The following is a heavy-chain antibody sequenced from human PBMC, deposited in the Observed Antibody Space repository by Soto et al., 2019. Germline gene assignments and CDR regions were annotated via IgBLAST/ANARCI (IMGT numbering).Heavy chain of an antibody. CDR2: FYYSGST. CDR3: ARISVASRYMDV. V-gene: IGHV4-39*01. D-gene: IGHD5-12*01. CDR1: CGSIINSSYY. Sequence: PSETLRLTSTVACGSIINSSYYWSCIHQSPGKGLEWIGSFYYSGSTYYSPSLRSRVTISGDTSRKQISLRLSSVTAADTAVYYCARISVASRYMDVWGKGTTVTVSS. J-gene: IGHJ6*03.